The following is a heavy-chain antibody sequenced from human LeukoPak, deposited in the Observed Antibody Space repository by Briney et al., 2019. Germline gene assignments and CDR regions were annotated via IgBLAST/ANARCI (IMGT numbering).Heavy chain of an antibody. D-gene: IGHD2-2*02. Sequence: GGSLRLSCAASGLTFSSHWMHWVRQAPGKGLVWVSRITNDGSSTTYADSVKGRFTISRDNAKNMLYLQVNSLRAEDTAVYYCTRAVNIVVVPAAIRLGWFDPWGQGTLVTVSS. J-gene: IGHJ5*02. V-gene: IGHV3-74*01. CDR1: GLTFSSHW. CDR3: TRAVNIVVVPAAIRLGWFDP. CDR2: ITNDGSST.